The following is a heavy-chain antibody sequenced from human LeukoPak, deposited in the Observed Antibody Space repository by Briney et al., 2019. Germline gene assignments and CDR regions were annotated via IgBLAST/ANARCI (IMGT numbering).Heavy chain of an antibody. D-gene: IGHD6-13*01. V-gene: IGHV3-11*06. CDR3: ARPIAAADTTFDY. Sequence: GGSLRLSWAASGXTFSDYYMSWIRQAPGKGLEWVSYISSSSSYTNYADSVKGRFTISRDNAKNSLYLQMNSLRAEDTAVYYCARPIAAADTTFDYWGQGTLVTVSS. CDR2: ISSSSSYT. CDR1: GXTFSDYY. J-gene: IGHJ4*02.